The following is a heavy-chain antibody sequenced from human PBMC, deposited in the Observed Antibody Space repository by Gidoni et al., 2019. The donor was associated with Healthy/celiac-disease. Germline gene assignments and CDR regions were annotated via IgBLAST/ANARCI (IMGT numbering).Heavy chain of an antibody. CDR1: GCTFSSHG. CDR2: RWYDGSNK. J-gene: IGHJ6*02. V-gene: IGHV3-33*01. Sequence: RLTCATSGCTFSSHGMHWGRTAPVKGRGWVAVRWYDGSNKYYADSVKGRFTISSGESKNTLYLHMNSLRAEDTAVYYCARARVLLWFGEVYYGMDVWGQGTTVTVSS. CDR3: ARARVLLWFGEVYYGMDV. D-gene: IGHD3-10*01.